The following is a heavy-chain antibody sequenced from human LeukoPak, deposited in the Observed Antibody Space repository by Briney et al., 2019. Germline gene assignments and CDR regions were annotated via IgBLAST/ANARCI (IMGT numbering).Heavy chain of an antibody. CDR3: ARDGSGYYGYFDL. V-gene: IGHV4-59*01. CDR1: GGSISSYY. Sequence: KSTETLSLTCTVSGGSISSYYWSWIRQPPGKGLEWIGYIYYSGSTNYNPSLKSRVTISVDTSKNQFSLKLSSVTAADTAVYYCARDGSGYYGYFDLWGRGTLVTVSS. D-gene: IGHD3-3*01. CDR2: IYYSGST. J-gene: IGHJ2*01.